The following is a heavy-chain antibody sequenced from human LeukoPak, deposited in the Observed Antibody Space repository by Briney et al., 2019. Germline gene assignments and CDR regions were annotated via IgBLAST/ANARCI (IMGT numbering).Heavy chain of an antibody. CDR2: GYTSGGT. V-gene: IGHV4-61*02. J-gene: IGHJ3*02. CDR1: GGSISSGNYY. D-gene: IGHD3-22*01. CDR3: ARDGSSSAYYYDSFDI. Sequence: SETLSLTCTVSGGSISSGNYYWSWIRQPAGKGLEWIGRGYTSGGTNYSPSLKSRVTISVDTSKNQVSLKLSSVAAADTAVYYCARDGSSSAYYYDSFDIWGQGTMVTVSS.